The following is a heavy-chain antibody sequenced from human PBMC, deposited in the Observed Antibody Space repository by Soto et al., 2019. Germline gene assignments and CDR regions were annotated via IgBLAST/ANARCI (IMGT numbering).Heavy chain of an antibody. Sequence: ASVKVSCKASGYTFTSYGISWVRQAPGQGLEWMGWINPNSGGTNYAQKFQGWVTMTRDTSISTAYMELSRLRSDDTAVYYCARATVTEFMFDYWGQGTLVTVSS. J-gene: IGHJ4*02. CDR1: GYTFTSYG. D-gene: IGHD4-17*01. V-gene: IGHV1-2*04. CDR2: INPNSGGT. CDR3: ARATVTEFMFDY.